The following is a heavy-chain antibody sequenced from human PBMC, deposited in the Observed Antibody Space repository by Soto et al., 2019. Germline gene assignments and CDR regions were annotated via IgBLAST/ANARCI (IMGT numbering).Heavy chain of an antibody. Sequence: QVQLVESGGGVVQPGTSLRLSCAASGFTFSSYGMHWVRQAPGKGLEWVAVISYAGSNKYYADSVKGRFTISRDNSKXXLXXQMNSLRAEDTAVYYCAKDNCISTSCYRLYNWFDPWGQGTLVTVSS. CDR1: GFTFSSYG. CDR2: ISYAGSNK. CDR3: AKDNCISTSCYRLYNWFDP. J-gene: IGHJ5*02. V-gene: IGHV3-30*18. D-gene: IGHD2-2*01.